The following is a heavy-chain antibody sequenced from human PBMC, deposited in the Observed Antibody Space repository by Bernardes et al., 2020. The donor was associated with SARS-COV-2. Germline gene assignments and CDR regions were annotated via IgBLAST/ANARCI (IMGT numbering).Heavy chain of an antibody. D-gene: IGHD2-21*01. CDR2: IYYSGST. CDR1: GGSISSYY. J-gene: IGHJ3*02. Sequence: SETLSLTCTVSGGSISSYYWSWIRQPPGKGLEWIGYIYYSGSTNYNPSLKSRVTISVDTSKNQFSLKLSSVTAADTAVYYCARSASPWAQIWGQGTMVTVSS. CDR3: ARSASPWAQI. V-gene: IGHV4-59*01.